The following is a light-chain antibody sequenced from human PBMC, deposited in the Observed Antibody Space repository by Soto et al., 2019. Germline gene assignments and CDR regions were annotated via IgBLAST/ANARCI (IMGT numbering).Light chain of an antibody. CDR3: PQYGALPPT. CDR1: QTVSNTY. CDR2: GAS. V-gene: IGKV3-20*01. Sequence: EIVLTQFPGALSLSPGERVTLSCRASQTVSNTYLAWYQQKSGQAPKFLIYGASNRATGIPDRFSGSGSGRANSLTISRLAPEDFAVYYCPQYGALPPTFGGGTKVEIK. J-gene: IGKJ4*01.